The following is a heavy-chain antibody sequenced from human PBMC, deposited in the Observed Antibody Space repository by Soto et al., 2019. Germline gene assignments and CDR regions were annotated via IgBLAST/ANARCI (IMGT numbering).Heavy chain of an antibody. V-gene: IGHV5-51*01. CDR2: IYPGDSDT. CDR1: GYSFSHYW. D-gene: IGHD3-10*01. Sequence: PGESLKISCNASGYSFSHYWIAWVRQMPGKGLEWMAIIYPGDSDTRYSPYFQSQVSISADKSINTAYLQWSSLKASDTAMYYCVSGSFSDYFYYMDVWGQGTTVTVPS. J-gene: IGHJ6*02. CDR3: VSGSFSDYFYYMDV.